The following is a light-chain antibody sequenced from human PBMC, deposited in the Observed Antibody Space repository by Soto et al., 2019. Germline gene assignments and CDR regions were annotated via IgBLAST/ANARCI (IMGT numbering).Light chain of an antibody. CDR2: DAS. J-gene: IGKJ5*01. V-gene: IGKV3-15*01. CDR1: QSISIN. Sequence: EIVMTQSPATLSVSPGERAILSCRASQSISINLAWYQQKPGQAPRLLISDASTRATGIPARFSGSGSGTEFTLTVSSLQSEDFAVYYCQQYIKWPITFGQGTRLEIK. CDR3: QQYIKWPIT.